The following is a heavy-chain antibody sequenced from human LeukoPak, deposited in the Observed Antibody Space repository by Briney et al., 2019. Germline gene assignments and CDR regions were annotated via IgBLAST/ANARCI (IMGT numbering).Heavy chain of an antibody. CDR2: INHSGST. CDR1: RFTFSSYW. Sequence: PGGSLRLPCAASRFTFSSYWMHWVRQPPGKGLEWIGEINHSGSTNYNPSLKSRVTISVDTSKNQFPLKLSSVTAADTAVYYCARGFLEWLLYRYYYYYMDVWGKGTTVTVSS. J-gene: IGHJ6*03. D-gene: IGHD3-3*01. CDR3: ARGFLEWLLYRYYYYYMDV. V-gene: IGHV4-34*01.